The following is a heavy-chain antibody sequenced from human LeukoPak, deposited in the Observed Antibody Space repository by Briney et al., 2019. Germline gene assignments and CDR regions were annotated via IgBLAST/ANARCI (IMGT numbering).Heavy chain of an antibody. D-gene: IGHD6-13*01. CDR3: ATRSEGIAAAGTNGMDV. Sequence: SETLSLTCTVSGGSISSYYWSWIRQPPGKGLEWIGEINHSGSTNYNPSLKSRVTISVDTSKNQFSLKLSSVTAADTAVYYCATRSEGIAAAGTNGMDVWGQGTTVTVSS. V-gene: IGHV4-34*01. J-gene: IGHJ6*02. CDR1: GGSISSYY. CDR2: INHSGST.